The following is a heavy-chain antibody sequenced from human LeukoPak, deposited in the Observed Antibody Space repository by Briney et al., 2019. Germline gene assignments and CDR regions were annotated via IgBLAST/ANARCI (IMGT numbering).Heavy chain of an antibody. V-gene: IGHV4-34*01. CDR2: INHSGST. CDR1: GGSFSGYY. Sequence: SEALSLTCAVYGGSFSGYYWSWIRQPPGKGLEWIGEINHSGSTNYNPSLKSRVTISVDTSKNQFSLKLSSVTAADTAVYYCARADLENWVHPWGQGTLVTVSS. CDR3: ARADLENWVHP. J-gene: IGHJ5*02.